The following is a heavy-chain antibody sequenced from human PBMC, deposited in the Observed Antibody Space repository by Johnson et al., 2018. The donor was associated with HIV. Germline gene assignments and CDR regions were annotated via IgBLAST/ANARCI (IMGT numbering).Heavy chain of an antibody. CDR3: AKDLRSSSWTGDAFHI. CDR1: GFTFSQFA. CDR2: ISYDGTKK. V-gene: IGHV3-30*04. Sequence: QVQLVESGGGVVQPGRSLRLSCAASGFTFSQFAMHWVRQAPGKGLEWVAIISYDGTKKYYADSVRGRFIISRDNSKNTLYLQMNSLRAEDTAVYYCAKDLRSSSWTGDAFHIWGQGTMVTVSS. D-gene: IGHD6-13*01. J-gene: IGHJ3*02.